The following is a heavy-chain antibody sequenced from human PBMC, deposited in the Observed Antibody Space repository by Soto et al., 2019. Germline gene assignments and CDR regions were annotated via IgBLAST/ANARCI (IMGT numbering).Heavy chain of an antibody. V-gene: IGHV3-66*01. CDR2: IYSSGTT. J-gene: IGHJ3*01. CDR3: ARDKTVAHDAFDL. D-gene: IGHD4-17*01. Sequence: EVQLVESGGGLVQPGGSLRLSCVASGFILSNSYVSWVRQAPGKGLEWVSVIYSSGTTHYADAVEGRFSMFRDKSKNTLYLQMNRLIAGDTAVYYCARDKTVAHDAFDLWGQGTGVTVSS. CDR1: GFILSNSY.